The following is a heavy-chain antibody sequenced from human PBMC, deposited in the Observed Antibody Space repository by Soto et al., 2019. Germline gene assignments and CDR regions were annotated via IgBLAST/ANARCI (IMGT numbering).Heavy chain of an antibody. CDR1: GGTFSSYT. D-gene: IGHD5-12*01. J-gene: IGHJ4*02. CDR2: IIPILGIA. Sequence: QVQLVQSGAEVKKPGSSVKVSCKASGGTFSSYTISWVRQAPGQGLEWMGRIIPILGIANYAQKFQGRVTITAYKSTGTADMELSSVRSEDTAVYYCARDVEMATTNYFDYWGQGTLVTVSS. CDR3: ARDVEMATTNYFDY. V-gene: IGHV1-69*08.